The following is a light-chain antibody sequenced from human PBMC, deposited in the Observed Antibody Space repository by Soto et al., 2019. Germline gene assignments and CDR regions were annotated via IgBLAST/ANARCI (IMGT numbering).Light chain of an antibody. CDR2: DAS. CDR1: QSVSSY. Sequence: EIVLTQSPATLSLSPGERATLSCRASQSVSSYFAWYQQKPGQAPRLLIYDASNRATGIPPGFSGSASGTDFTLTISRPDPEDFAVYYCQQRSNWPLTFGQGPKVEIK. CDR3: QQRSNWPLT. J-gene: IGKJ1*01. V-gene: IGKV3-11*01.